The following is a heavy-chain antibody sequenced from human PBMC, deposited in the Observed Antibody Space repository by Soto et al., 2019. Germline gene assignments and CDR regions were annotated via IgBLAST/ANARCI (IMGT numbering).Heavy chain of an antibody. D-gene: IGHD3-22*01. CDR3: ARDWPSDTSSPSGRFDP. J-gene: IGHJ5*02. Sequence: QVQLQESGPGLVKPSQTLSLTCTVSGGSVSSGAYYWTWIRQHPGKGLEWIGYIYYSGRTYYNPSLKSGVAISLVTSKNPFSLNLSSVTAADTAVYFCARDWPSDTSSPSGRFDPWGQGALVTVSS. CDR1: GGSVSSGAYY. V-gene: IGHV4-31*03. CDR2: IYYSGRT.